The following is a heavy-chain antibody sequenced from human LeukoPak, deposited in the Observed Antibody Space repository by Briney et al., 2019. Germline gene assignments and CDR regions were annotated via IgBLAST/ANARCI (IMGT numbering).Heavy chain of an antibody. Sequence: GASVKVSCKASGYTFTSYGISWVRQAPGQGLEWMGWISAYNGNTNYAQKLQGRVTMTTDTSTSTAYMELRSLRSDDTAVYYYARVDVDYGDYVYYYYGMDVWGQGTTVTVSS. V-gene: IGHV1-18*01. CDR3: ARVDVDYGDYVYYYYGMDV. CDR1: GYTFTSYG. CDR2: ISAYNGNT. D-gene: IGHD4-17*01. J-gene: IGHJ6*02.